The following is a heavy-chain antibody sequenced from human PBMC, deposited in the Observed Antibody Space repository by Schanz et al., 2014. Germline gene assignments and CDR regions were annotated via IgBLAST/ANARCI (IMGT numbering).Heavy chain of an antibody. J-gene: IGHJ3*02. CDR3: ARPSGSYFWAFDI. V-gene: IGHV3-66*01. CDR2: IYPDGST. D-gene: IGHD3-10*01. CDR1: GFTVDSNY. Sequence: DVQVVESGGDLVQPGGSLRLYCAASGFTVDSNYMSWVRQAPGKGLEWVSIIYPDGSTNYGDSMKGRFTVSRDEWKNTLYLQMNSLRGEDSAVYYCARPSGSYFWAFDIWGQGTMVTVSS.